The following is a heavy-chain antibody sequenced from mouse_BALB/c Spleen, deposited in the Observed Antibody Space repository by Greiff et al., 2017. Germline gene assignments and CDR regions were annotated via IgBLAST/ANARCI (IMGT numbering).Heavy chain of an antibody. CDR1: GFSLTSYD. D-gene: IGHD2-4*01. J-gene: IGHJ4*01. V-gene: IGHV2-9-2*01. CDR3: VRDRDDYDAYAMDY. CDR2: IWTGGGT. Sequence: LVESGPGLVAPSQSLSITCTVSGFSLTSYDISWIRQPPGKGLEWLGVIWTGGGTNYNSAFMSRLSISKDNSKSQVFLKMNSLQTDDTAIYYCVRDRDDYDAYAMDYWGQGTSVTVSS.